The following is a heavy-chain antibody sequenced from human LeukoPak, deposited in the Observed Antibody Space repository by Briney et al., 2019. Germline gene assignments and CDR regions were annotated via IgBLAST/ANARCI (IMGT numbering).Heavy chain of an antibody. J-gene: IGHJ6*04. Sequence: QPGGSLRLSCTASEFTFSRYEMNWVRQAPGKGLEWVSYISSSGSTIYYADSVKGRFTISRDNAKNSLYLQMNSLRAEDTAVYYCAELGITMIGGVWGKGTTVTISS. CDR2: ISSSGSTI. CDR1: EFTFSRYE. D-gene: IGHD3-10*02. CDR3: AELGITMIGGV. V-gene: IGHV3-48*03.